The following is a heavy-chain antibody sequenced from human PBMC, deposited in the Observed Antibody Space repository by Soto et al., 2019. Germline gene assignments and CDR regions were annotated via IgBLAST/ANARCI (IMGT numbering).Heavy chain of an antibody. CDR3: ARGGIQLWPSLVY. D-gene: IGHD5-18*01. V-gene: IGHV3-48*02. J-gene: IGHJ4*02. CDR2: ISSTSNTI. CDR1: EFIFSSYS. Sequence: EVQLVESGGGLVQPGGSLRLSCAASEFIFSSYSMNWVRQAPGKGLEWVSYISSTSNTIYYADSVKGRFTISRDNAQNSLYLQMNSLRDEDTAVHYCARGGIQLWPSLVYWGQGTLVTVSS.